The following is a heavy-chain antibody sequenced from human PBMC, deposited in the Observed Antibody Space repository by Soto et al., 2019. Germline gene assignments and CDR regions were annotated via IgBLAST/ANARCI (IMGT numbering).Heavy chain of an antibody. J-gene: IGHJ4*02. Sequence: QITLKESGPTLVKPTQTLTLTCTFSGFSLSTSGVGVGWIRQPPGKALEWLALIYWDDDKRYSPSLKSRLTITNDTPQPPAVLTLTHMHPVDTATYYCAHRPSYCSGGSCHSGFDYWGQGTLVTVSS. CDR3: AHRPSYCSGGSCHSGFDY. CDR1: GFSLSTSGVG. D-gene: IGHD2-15*01. CDR2: IYWDDDK. V-gene: IGHV2-5*02.